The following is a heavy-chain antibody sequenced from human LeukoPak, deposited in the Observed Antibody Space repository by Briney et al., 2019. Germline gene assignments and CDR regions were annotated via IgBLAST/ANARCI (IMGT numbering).Heavy chain of an antibody. CDR3: ASDRVIVVVPGMDY. D-gene: IGHD2-2*01. V-gene: IGHV3-23*01. CDR2: ISGSGGST. Sequence: GGSLRLSCAASGFTFSSYAMSWVRQAPGKGLEWVSAISGSGGSTYYADSVKGRFTISRDNSKNTLYLQMNSLRAEDTAVYYCASDRVIVVVPGMDYWGQGTLITVSS. CDR1: GFTFSSYA. J-gene: IGHJ4*02.